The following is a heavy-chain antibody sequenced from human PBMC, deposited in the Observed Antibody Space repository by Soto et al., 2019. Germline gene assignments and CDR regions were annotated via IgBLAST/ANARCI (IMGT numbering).Heavy chain of an antibody. Sequence: PSQTLSLTCVISGDSVSSKRAAWNWIRQSPSRGLEWLGRTYYRSKWFDDYAVSVKSRIIVNPDTSKNQVSLQLTSVTPEDTAVYYCVRTNDFYDTVAPFDIWGQGTMVTVSS. CDR1: GDSVSSKRAA. CDR3: VRTNDFYDTVAPFDI. J-gene: IGHJ3*02. CDR2: TYYRSKWFD. V-gene: IGHV6-1*01. D-gene: IGHD3-22*01.